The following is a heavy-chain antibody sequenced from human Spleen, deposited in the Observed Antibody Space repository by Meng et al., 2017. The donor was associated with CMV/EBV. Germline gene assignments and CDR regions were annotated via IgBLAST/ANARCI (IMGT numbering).Heavy chain of an antibody. Sequence: SGYNFTSYGVSWVRQAPGQGLEWMGWISAYNGKTYYAQKLQGRVTMTTDTSTSTAYMELRSLRSDDTAVYYCAREVMATGGTSSVDYWGQGTLVTVSS. V-gene: IGHV1-18*01. J-gene: IGHJ4*02. CDR3: AREVMATGGTSSVDY. CDR2: ISAYNGKT. D-gene: IGHD5-24*01. CDR1: GYNFTSYG.